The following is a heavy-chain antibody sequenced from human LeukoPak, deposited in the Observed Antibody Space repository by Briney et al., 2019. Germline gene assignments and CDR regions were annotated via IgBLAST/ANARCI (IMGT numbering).Heavy chain of an antibody. CDR1: GFIYDDYG. CDR3: ARDWSDYYGSGSYYNRRGYFDY. V-gene: IGHV3-20*04. J-gene: IGHJ4*02. D-gene: IGHD3-10*01. Sequence: GGSLRLTCAASGFIYDDYGLRWVGQAPGKELAGVSGINWNGGRTCYAVSVKGRFTISRDNAKNSLYLQMNSLRAEDTALYYCARDWSDYYGSGSYYNRRGYFDYWGQGTLVTVSS. CDR2: INWNGGRT.